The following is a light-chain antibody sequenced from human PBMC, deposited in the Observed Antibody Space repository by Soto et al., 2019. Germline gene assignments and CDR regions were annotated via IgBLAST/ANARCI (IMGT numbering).Light chain of an antibody. Sequence: DIQMTQSPSAMSASVGDRVTITCRASQDISNYLAWFQQKPGTVPKHLIYAASSLQSGVPSRFSGSGSGTEFSLTISNLQPEDFATYYCLQHSDYPRTFGQGTKVDI. V-gene: IGKV1-17*03. J-gene: IGKJ2*01. CDR1: QDISNY. CDR2: AAS. CDR3: LQHSDYPRT.